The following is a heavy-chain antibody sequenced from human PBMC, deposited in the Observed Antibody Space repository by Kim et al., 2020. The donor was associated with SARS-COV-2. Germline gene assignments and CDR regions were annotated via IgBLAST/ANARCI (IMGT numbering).Heavy chain of an antibody. D-gene: IGHD2-8*01. CDR3: ARVRVSTTYASDS. V-gene: IGHV4-59*01. CDR2: VKDSGRP. J-gene: IGHJ4*02. Sequence: TWIRQPPGKGLDWIGHVKDSGRPTYSASLTSRVTISLHTSDNQLSLRLYSATTADTAVYYCARVRVSTTYASDSWGQGTLVTVSS.